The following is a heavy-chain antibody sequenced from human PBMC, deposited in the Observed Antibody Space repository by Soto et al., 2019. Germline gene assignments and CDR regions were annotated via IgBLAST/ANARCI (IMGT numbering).Heavy chain of an antibody. J-gene: IGHJ4*02. V-gene: IGHV3-9*01. CDR2: ISWNSGSI. Sequence: GGSLRLSCAASGFTFDDYAMHWVRQAPGKGLEWVSGISWNSGSIGYADSVKGRFTISRDNAKNSLYLQMNSLRAEDTALYYCAKEHVVVVAATGFDYWGQGTLVTVSS. CDR1: GFTFDDYA. D-gene: IGHD2-15*01. CDR3: AKEHVVVVAATGFDY.